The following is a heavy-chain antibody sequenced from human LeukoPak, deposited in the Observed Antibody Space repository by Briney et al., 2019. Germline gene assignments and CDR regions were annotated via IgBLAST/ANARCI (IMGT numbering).Heavy chain of an antibody. Sequence: GSVKVSCKASGYTFTSYGISWVRQAPGQGLEWMGWISAYNGNTNYAQKLQGRVTMTTDTSTSTAYMELRSLRSDDTAVYYCARQAGDSSGWYSDYYYGMDVWGQGTTVTVSS. D-gene: IGHD6-19*01. V-gene: IGHV1-18*01. J-gene: IGHJ6*02. CDR1: GYTFTSYG. CDR3: ARQAGDSSGWYSDYYYGMDV. CDR2: ISAYNGNT.